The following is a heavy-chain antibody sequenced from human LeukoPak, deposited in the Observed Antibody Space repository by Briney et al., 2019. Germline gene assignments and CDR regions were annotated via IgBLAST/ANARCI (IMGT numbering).Heavy chain of an antibody. V-gene: IGHV4-39*01. CDR2: FYYSGST. J-gene: IGHJ4*02. CDR1: GGSISSSTYY. CDR3: VARIAAEFDH. Sequence: SETLSLTCTVSGGSISSSTYYWGWIRQPPGKGLEWIGSFYYSGSTDYNPSLKSRVTIFVDTSKNQFSLRLSSVTAADTGVYYRVARIAAEFDHWGQGTLVTVSS. D-gene: IGHD6-13*01.